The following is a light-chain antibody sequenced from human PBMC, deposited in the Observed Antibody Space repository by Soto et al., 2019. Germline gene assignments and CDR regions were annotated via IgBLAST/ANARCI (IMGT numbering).Light chain of an antibody. J-gene: IGKJ5*01. CDR1: QSVSSSY. CDR3: QQYDNWPIT. V-gene: IGKV3-15*01. CDR2: GAS. Sequence: EIVLAQSPGTLSLSPGERATLSCRASQSVSSSYLAWYQQKPGQAPRLLIYGASTRATGLPARFSGSGSGTEFTLIISSLQSEDSAVYYCQQYDNWPITFGQGTRLEI.